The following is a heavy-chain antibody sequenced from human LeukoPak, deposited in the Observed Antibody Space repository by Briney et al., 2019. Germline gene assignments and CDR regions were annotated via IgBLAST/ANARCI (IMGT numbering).Heavy chain of an antibody. CDR3: ARVTCQLLPGIDYYYYYYMDV. CDR2: ISSSGSTI. J-gene: IGHJ6*03. CDR1: GFTFSSYE. D-gene: IGHD2-2*01. V-gene: IGHV3-48*03. Sequence: PGGSLRLSCAASGFTFSSYEMNWVRQAPGKGLEWVSYISSSGSTIYYADSVKGRFTISRDNAKNSLYLQMNSLRAEDTAVYYCARVTCQLLPGIDYYYYYYMDVWGKGTTVTVSS.